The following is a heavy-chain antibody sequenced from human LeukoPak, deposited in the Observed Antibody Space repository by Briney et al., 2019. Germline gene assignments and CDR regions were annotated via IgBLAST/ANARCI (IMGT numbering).Heavy chain of an antibody. CDR1: GFTFSSYW. CDR2: IKQDGSEK. CDR3: AREGVSAAAYTYAFDI. J-gene: IGHJ3*02. V-gene: IGHV3-7*01. Sequence: GGSLRLSCAASGFTFSSYWMSWVRQAPGKGLEWVANIKQDGSEKYYVDSAKGRFTISRDNAKNSLYLQMNSLRAEDTAVYYCAREGVSAAAYTYAFDIWGQGTMVTVSS. D-gene: IGHD6-13*01.